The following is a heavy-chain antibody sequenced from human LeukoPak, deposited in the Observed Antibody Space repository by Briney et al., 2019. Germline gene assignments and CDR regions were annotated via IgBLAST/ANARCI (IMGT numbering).Heavy chain of an antibody. V-gene: IGHV1-18*01. J-gene: IGHJ6*03. CDR1: GFTFTKYG. Sequence: ASVKVSCKASGFTFTKYGISWVRQAPGQGLEWMGWINPYDGHTNYTQKFQGRVTLTTDTSTTTAYMELRSLRSDDTAVYYCARGPIIDIAIIPAADEYYYMDVWGKGTTVTVSS. CDR2: INPYDGHT. D-gene: IGHD2-2*01. CDR3: ARGPIIDIAIIPAADEYYYMDV.